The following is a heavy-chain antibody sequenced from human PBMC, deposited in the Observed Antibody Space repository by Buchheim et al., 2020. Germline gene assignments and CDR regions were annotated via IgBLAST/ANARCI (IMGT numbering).Heavy chain of an antibody. CDR3: ARACDTAMVMGYYYYYGMDV. CDR2: IWYDGSNK. D-gene: IGHD5-18*01. V-gene: IGHV3-33*01. Sequence: QVQLVESGGGVVQPGRSLRLSCAASGFTFSSYGMHWVRQAPGKGLEWVAVIWYDGSNKYYADSVKGRFTISRDNSKNTLYLQMNSLRAEDTAVYYCARACDTAMVMGYYYYYGMDVWVQGTT. CDR1: GFTFSSYG. J-gene: IGHJ6*02.